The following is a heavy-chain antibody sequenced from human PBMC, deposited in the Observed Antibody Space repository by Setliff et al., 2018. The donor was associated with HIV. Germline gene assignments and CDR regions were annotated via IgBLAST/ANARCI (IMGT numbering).Heavy chain of an antibody. CDR2: FIAVLDIT. D-gene: IGHD3-10*01. J-gene: IGHJ3*02. CDR1: GYTFTSYS. V-gene: IGHV1-69*10. CDR3: AGPRGDEAFDI. Sequence: GASVKVSCKASGYTFTSYSINWVRQAPGQGLEWMGQFIAVLDITSYAQKFQGRLTITADESTSTMYMELSSLRSDDTAVYYCAGPRGDEAFDIWGQGTMVTVSS.